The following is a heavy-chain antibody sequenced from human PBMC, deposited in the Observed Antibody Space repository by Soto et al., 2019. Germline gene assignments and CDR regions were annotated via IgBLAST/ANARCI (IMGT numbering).Heavy chain of an antibody. Sequence: DVQLLESGGGLVQPGGSLRLSCAASGFSFSSYAMVWVRQAPGKGLEWVAVISARGGSSYVADSVKGRFTLSRDNSKNVWSLEMNSLRAEDTAIYFCAKGSIEYSAAVDNWGQGTLVVVSS. CDR2: ISARGGSS. CDR1: GFSFSSYA. CDR3: AKGSIEYSAAVDN. J-gene: IGHJ4*02. V-gene: IGHV3-23*01. D-gene: IGHD5-12*01.